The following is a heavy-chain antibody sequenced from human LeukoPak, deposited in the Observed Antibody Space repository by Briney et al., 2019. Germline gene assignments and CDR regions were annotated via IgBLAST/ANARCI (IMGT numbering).Heavy chain of an antibody. CDR1: GDSISSYY. D-gene: IGHD2-15*01. V-gene: IGHV4-59*01. J-gene: IGHJ4*02. Sequence: PSETLSLTCTVSGDSISSYYWSWIRQPPGKGLEWIGYIYYCGSTNYNPSLKSRVTISVDTSKNQFSLKLSSVTAADTAVYYCARGVVAAPQTFDYWGQGTLVTVSS. CDR3: ARGVVAAPQTFDY. CDR2: IYYCGST.